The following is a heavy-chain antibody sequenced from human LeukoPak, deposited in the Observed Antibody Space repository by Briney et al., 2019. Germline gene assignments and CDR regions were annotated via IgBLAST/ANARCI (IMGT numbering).Heavy chain of an antibody. CDR1: GFTVSRKY. J-gene: IGHJ4*02. D-gene: IGHD3-22*01. CDR2: IYSGGST. V-gene: IGHV3-66*01. Sequence: GGSLRLSCASSGFTVSRKYISWARQAPGRGLEGVSVIYSGGSTYYADSVKGRFTISRDNSKNTLYLQMNSLRAEDTAVYYCARESNYYDSSGYQIDYWGQGTLVTVSS. CDR3: ARESNYYDSSGYQIDY.